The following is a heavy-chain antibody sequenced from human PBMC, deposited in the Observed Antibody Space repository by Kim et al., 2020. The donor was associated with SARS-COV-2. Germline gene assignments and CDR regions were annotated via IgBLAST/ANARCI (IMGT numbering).Heavy chain of an antibody. J-gene: IGHJ6*02. CDR3: ARGSIAAAVPSYGMDV. CDR2: IYSGGST. CDR1: GFTVSSNY. Sequence: GGSLRLSCAASGFTVSSNYMSWVRQAPGKGLEWVSVIYSGGSTYYADSVKGRFTISRDNSKNTLYLQMNSLRAADTAVYYCARGSIAAAVPSYGMDVWGQGTTVTVSS. V-gene: IGHV3-53*01. D-gene: IGHD6-13*01.